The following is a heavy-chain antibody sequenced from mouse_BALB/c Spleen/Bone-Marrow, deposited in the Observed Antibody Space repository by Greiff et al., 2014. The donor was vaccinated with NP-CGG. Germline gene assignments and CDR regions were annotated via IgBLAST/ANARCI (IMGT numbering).Heavy chain of an antibody. J-gene: IGHJ2*01. CDR3: ARRYYGSSFSYFDY. V-gene: IGHV5-17*02. Sequence: DVMLVESGGGLVQPGGSRKLSCAASGFTFSSFGMHWVRQAPEKGLEWVAYINSGSSTIYYADTVKGRFTISRDNPKNTLFLQMTSLRSEDTAMYYCARRYYGSSFSYFDYWGQGTTLTVSS. D-gene: IGHD1-1*01. CDR2: INSGSSTI. CDR1: GFTFSSFG.